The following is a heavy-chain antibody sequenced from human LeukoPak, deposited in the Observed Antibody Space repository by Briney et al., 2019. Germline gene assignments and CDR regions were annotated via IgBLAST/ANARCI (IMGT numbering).Heavy chain of an antibody. CDR1: GFTFSSYA. Sequence: GGSLRLSCTASGFTFSSYAMHWVRQAPGKGLEYVSGIDSNGGSTFYANSVRGRFSISRDNSKKTLYLQMGSLRGEDMAVYYCARAPSIVISGVIYFDFWGQGTTVTVSS. J-gene: IGHJ4*03. CDR2: IDSNGGST. V-gene: IGHV3-64*01. D-gene: IGHD3-3*01. CDR3: ARAPSIVISGVIYFDF.